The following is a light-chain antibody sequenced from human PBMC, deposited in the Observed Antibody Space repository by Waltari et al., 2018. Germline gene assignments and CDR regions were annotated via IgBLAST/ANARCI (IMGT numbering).Light chain of an antibody. CDR2: VAS. CDR3: QKYNSVPLT. Sequence: DIQMTQSPASLSASVGDRVTITCRASQDISDSLAWYQQKPGRVPKLLIYVASTLQAGVPSRFSGSGSETDFTLTISSLQPEDVATYYCQKYNSVPLTFGPGTKVDLK. J-gene: IGKJ3*01. CDR1: QDISDS. V-gene: IGKV1-27*01.